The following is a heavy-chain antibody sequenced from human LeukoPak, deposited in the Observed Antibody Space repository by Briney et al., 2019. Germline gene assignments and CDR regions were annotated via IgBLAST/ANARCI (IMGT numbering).Heavy chain of an antibody. CDR3: AREAITGTDYTIDY. CDR2: IYYSGST. Sequence: PSRTLSLTCTVSGGSISSGGYYWSWIRQHPGKGLEWIGYIYYSGSTYYNPSLKSRVTISLDTSKNQFSLKLSSVTAADTAVYYCAREAITGTDYTIDYWGQGTLVTVSS. CDR1: GGSISSGGYY. J-gene: IGHJ4*02. V-gene: IGHV4-31*03. D-gene: IGHD1-20*01.